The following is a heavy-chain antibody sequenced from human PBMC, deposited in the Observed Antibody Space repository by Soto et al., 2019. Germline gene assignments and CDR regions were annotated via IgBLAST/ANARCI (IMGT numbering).Heavy chain of an antibody. CDR2: IYYSGST. J-gene: IGHJ6*02. V-gene: IGHV4-59*01. CDR3: ARGSWYDILPGRPYYYYYYGMDV. D-gene: IGHD3-9*01. CDR1: GCSISSYY. Sequence: PSETLSLTCTVSGCSISSYYWSWIRQPPGKGLEWIGYIYYSGSTNYNPSLKSRVTISVDTSKNQFSLKLSSVTAADTAVYYCARGSWYDILPGRPYYYYYYGMDVWGQGTTVTVSS.